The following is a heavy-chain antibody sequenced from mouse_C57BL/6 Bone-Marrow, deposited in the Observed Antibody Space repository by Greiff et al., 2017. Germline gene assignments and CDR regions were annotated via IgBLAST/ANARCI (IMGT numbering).Heavy chain of an antibody. CDR2: IWSGGST. J-gene: IGHJ2*01. V-gene: IGHV2-2*02. Sequence: VQLQESGPGLVQPSQSLSITCTVSGFSLTSYGVHWVRQSPGKGLEWLGVIWSGGSTDYNAAFISRLSISKDNPKSQVFFKMNSLQANDTAIYYCARKGIYYDYFDYWGQGTTLTVSS. CDR1: GFSLTSYG. D-gene: IGHD2-4*01. CDR3: ARKGIYYDYFDY.